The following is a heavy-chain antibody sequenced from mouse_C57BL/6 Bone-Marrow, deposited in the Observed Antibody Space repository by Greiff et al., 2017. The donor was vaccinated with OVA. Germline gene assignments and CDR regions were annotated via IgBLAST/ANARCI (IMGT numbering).Heavy chain of an antibody. CDR3: ARGYGSSYVIDY. CDR1: GYTFTDYY. J-gene: IGHJ2*01. Sequence: QVQLQQSGAELVRPGASVKLSCKASGYTFTDYYINWVKQRPGQGLEWIARIYPGSGNTYYNEKFKGKATLTAEKSSSTAYMQLSSLTSEDSAVYFCARGYGSSYVIDYWGQGTTLTVSS. CDR2: IYPGSGNT. D-gene: IGHD1-1*01. V-gene: IGHV1-76*01.